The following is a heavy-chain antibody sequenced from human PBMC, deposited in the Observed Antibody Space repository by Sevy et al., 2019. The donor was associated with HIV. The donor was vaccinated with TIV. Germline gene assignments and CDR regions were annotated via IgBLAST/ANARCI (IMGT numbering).Heavy chain of an antibody. CDR1: GGSFSGYY. Sequence: SETLSLTCAVYGGSFSGYYWSWIRQPPGKGLEWIGEINHSGSTNQNPSLKSRVTISVDTSKNQFSRKLSSVTAADTAVYYCAREPYYDFWSGYYLPPYYYYYGMDVWGQGTTVTVSS. CDR3: AREPYYDFWSGYYLPPYYYYYGMDV. D-gene: IGHD3-3*01. J-gene: IGHJ6*02. CDR2: INHSGST. V-gene: IGHV4-34*01.